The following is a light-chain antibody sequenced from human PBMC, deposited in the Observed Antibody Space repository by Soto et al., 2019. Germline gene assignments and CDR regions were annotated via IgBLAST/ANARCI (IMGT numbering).Light chain of an antibody. CDR1: SSNIGNNY. Sequence: QSVLTQPPSVSAAPGQKVTISCSGSSSNIGNNYVSWYQQLPGTAPKLLIYDNNKRPSGIPDRFSGSKSGTSATLGITGRQTGDEAEYYCGTCDSSLSAGVFGGGTKLTV. CDR3: GTCDSSLSAGV. CDR2: DNN. J-gene: IGLJ2*01. V-gene: IGLV1-51*01.